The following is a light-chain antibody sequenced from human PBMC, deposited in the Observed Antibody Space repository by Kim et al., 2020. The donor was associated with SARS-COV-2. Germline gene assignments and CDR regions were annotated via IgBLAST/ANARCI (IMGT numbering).Light chain of an antibody. CDR1: RLGDKY. V-gene: IGLV3-1*01. CDR2: QDT. Sequence: SYELTQPPSVSVSPGQTASITCSGDRLGDKYACWYQQKPGQSPAVVVYQDTNRPSGIPERFSGSNSGNTATLTISGTQAMDEADYYCQVWDSTTTVFGGGTQLAVL. CDR3: QVWDSTTTV. J-gene: IGLJ2*01.